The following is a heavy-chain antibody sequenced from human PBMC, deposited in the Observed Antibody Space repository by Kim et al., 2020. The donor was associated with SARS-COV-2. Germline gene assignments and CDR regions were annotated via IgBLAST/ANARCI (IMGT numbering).Heavy chain of an antibody. CDR3: ARVYILTGYHFDY. Sequence: GGSLRLSCAASGFTVSSNYMSWVRQAPGKGLEWVSVIYSGGSTYYADSVKGRFTISRDNSKNTLYLQMNSLRAEDTAVYYCARVYILTGYHFDYWGQGTLVTVSS. CDR1: GFTVSSNY. V-gene: IGHV3-66*01. J-gene: IGHJ4*02. CDR2: IYSGGST. D-gene: IGHD3-9*01.